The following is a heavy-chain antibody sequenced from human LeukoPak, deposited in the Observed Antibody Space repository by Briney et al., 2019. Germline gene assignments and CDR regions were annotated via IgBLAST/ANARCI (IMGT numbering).Heavy chain of an antibody. J-gene: IGHJ4*02. Sequence: GASVKVSCKASGGTFSSYAISWVRQAPGQGLEWMGRIIPILGIANYAQKFQGRVTITADKSTSTAYMELSSLRSEDTAVYYCARVPDDTSPFDYWGQGTLVTVSS. CDR2: IIPILGIA. V-gene: IGHV1-69*04. D-gene: IGHD2-2*01. CDR1: GGTFSSYA. CDR3: ARVPDDTSPFDY.